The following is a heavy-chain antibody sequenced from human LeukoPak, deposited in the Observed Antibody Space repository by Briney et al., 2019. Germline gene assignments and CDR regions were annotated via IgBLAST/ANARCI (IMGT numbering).Heavy chain of an antibody. D-gene: IGHD3-22*01. J-gene: IGHJ4*02. Sequence: SVKVSCKASGGTFSSYAISWVRQAPGQGLEWMGRIIPILGIANYAQKFQGRVTITAGKSTSTAYMELSSLRSEDTAVYYCARVDRHYYDSSGYPYYFDYWGQGTLVTVSS. CDR2: IIPILGIA. CDR1: GGTFSSYA. V-gene: IGHV1-69*04. CDR3: ARVDRHYYDSSGYPYYFDY.